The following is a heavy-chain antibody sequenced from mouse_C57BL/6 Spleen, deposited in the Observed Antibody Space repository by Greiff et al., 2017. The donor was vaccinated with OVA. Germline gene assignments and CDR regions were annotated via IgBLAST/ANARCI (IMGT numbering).Heavy chain of an antibody. CDR3: ARWRGFDY. CDR1: GYTFTSYW. J-gene: IGHJ2*01. V-gene: IGHV1-50*01. CDR2: IDPSDSYT. Sequence: VQLQQPGAELVKPGASVKLSCKASGYTFTSYWMQWVKQRPGQGLEWIGEIDPSDSYTNYNQKFKGKATLTVDTSSSTAYMQLSSLTSEDSAVYYCARWRGFDYWGQGTTLTVSS.